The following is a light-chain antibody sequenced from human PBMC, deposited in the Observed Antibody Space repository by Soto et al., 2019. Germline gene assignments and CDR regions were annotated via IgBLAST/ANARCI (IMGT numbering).Light chain of an antibody. Sequence: DIQMTQSPSTLSASVGDRITISCRASQSVDTWLAWHQQKPGKAPKLLIYKASSLESGVPSRFSGSGSGTEFTLTISSLPTDDFATYYCQQYTGYIRTFGQGTKVEIK. J-gene: IGKJ1*01. CDR1: QSVDTW. CDR2: KAS. CDR3: QQYTGYIRT. V-gene: IGKV1-5*03.